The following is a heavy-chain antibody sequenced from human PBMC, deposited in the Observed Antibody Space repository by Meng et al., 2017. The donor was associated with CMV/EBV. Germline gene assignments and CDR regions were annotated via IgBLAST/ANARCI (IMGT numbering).Heavy chain of an antibody. CDR3: ARVRWPDDY. D-gene: IGHD4-23*01. Sequence: GESLKISCAASGFTFSSYWMSWVRQAPGKGLEWVANIKQDGSEKYYVDSVKGRFTISRDNAKNSLYLQMNSLRAEDTAVYYCARVRWPDDYWGQGMLVTVSS. J-gene: IGHJ4*02. V-gene: IGHV3-7*01. CDR1: GFTFSSYW. CDR2: IKQDGSEK.